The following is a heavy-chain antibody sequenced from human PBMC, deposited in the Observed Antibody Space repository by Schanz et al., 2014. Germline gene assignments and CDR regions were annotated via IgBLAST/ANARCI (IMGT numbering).Heavy chain of an antibody. Sequence: QVQLVESGGGLVKPGGSLRLSCAASGFTFSDYYMSWIRQAPGKGLEWVSSISSTSSYIFYADSVKGRFTISRDNAKNSLYLQMNSLRAEDTAVYYCVKDLQRELLRDDHYYGMDVWGQGTTVTVSS. V-gene: IGHV3-11*06. D-gene: IGHD1-26*01. CDR2: ISSTSSYI. J-gene: IGHJ6*02. CDR1: GFTFSDYY. CDR3: VKDLQRELLRDDHYYGMDV.